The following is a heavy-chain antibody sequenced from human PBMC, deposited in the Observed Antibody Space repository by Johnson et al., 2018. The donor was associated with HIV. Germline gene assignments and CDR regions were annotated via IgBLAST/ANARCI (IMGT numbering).Heavy chain of an antibody. J-gene: IGHJ3*01. Sequence: QVQLVESGGGMVQPGGSLRLSCAASGLTFSGSGMHWVRQAPGKGLEWVAFTRYDGSNKHYADSVKGRFTISRDNSKNTLYLQMNSLRGEDTAVYYCTTHSSSWADAFDVWGQGTMVTVSS. D-gene: IGHD6-13*01. V-gene: IGHV3-30*02. CDR3: TTHSSSWADAFDV. CDR1: GLTFSGSG. CDR2: TRYDGSNK.